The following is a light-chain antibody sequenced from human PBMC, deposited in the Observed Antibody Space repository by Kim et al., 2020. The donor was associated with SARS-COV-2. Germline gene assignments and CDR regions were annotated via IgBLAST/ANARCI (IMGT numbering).Light chain of an antibody. Sequence: VSPGEKVTTSCRASQSISSNLAWYHQTPGQPPRLLIHDAATRAPGVPDRFSGSGSGTEFSLTISSLQSEDSAVYYCQQYNTWPMYTFGQGTKLEI. CDR3: QQYNTWPMYT. V-gene: IGKV3-15*01. CDR1: QSISSN. J-gene: IGKJ2*01. CDR2: DAA.